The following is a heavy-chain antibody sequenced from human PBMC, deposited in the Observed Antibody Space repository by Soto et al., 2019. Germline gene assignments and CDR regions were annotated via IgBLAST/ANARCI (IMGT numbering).Heavy chain of an antibody. CDR3: ARESAAAYFDL. J-gene: IGHJ2*01. CDR2: ISAYNGNT. Sequence: ASVKVSCKASGYTFTSYGISWVRQAPGQVLEWMGWISAYNGNTNYAQKLQGRVTMTTDTSTSTAYMELRSLRSDDAAVYYCARESAAAYFDLWGRGTLVTVSS. CDR1: GYTFTSYG. V-gene: IGHV1-18*01.